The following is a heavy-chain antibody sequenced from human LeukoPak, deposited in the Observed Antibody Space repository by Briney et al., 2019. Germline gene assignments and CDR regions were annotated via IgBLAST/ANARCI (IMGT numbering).Heavy chain of an antibody. J-gene: IGHJ6*03. D-gene: IGHD3-3*01. CDR1: GGSFSGYY. Sequence: SETLSLTCAVYGGSFSGYYWSWIRLPPGKGLEWVGEINHSGWTNYNPPLKSRVTISVDTSKNQFSLKLSAVTAADTAVYYCARVVGYYDFWSGYYYYYYMDVWGKGPTVSVSS. CDR3: ARVVGYYDFWSGYYYYYYMDV. CDR2: INHSGWT. V-gene: IGHV4-34*01.